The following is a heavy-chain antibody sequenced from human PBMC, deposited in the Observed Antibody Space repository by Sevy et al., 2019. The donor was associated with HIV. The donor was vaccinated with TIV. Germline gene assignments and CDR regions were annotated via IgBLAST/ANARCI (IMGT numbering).Heavy chain of an antibody. CDR3: TVRITMVRAHRAFDI. J-gene: IGHJ3*02. CDR2: IKSNTDGGTT. V-gene: IGHV3-15*01. CDR1: GFTFSNAW. Sequence: GGSLRLSCAASGFTFSNAWMSWVRQAPGKGLEWVGRIKSNTDGGTTDYAEPVKGRFTISRDDSKNTLYLQMNSLKTEDTAVYYCTVRITMVRAHRAFDIWGQGTMVTVSS. D-gene: IGHD3-10*01.